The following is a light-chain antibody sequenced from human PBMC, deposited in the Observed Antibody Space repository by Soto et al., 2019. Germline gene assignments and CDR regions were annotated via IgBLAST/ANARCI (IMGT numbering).Light chain of an antibody. J-gene: IGLJ2*01. V-gene: IGLV2-8*01. Sequence: QSALTQPPSASGSPGQSVTISCTGSSSDVGAYNYVSWYQQHPGKAPKLMIYEVTKRPSGVPDRFSGSKSGNTASLTVSGLQSDDEADYYCSSHAGSINLAFCVGTKLTFL. CDR2: EVT. CDR3: SSHAGSINLA. CDR1: SSDVGAYNY.